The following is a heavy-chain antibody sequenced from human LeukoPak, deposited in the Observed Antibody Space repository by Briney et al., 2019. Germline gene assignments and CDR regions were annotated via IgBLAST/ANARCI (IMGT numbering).Heavy chain of an antibody. CDR1: GGSISSSSYY. CDR2: IYYSGST. J-gene: IGHJ3*02. D-gene: IGHD4-17*01. CDR3: ARKATTGPTKAAFDI. Sequence: SETLSLTCTVSGGSISSSSYYWGWIRQPPGKGLEWIGSIYYSGSTYYNPSLKSRVTISVDTSKNQFSLKLSSVTAVGTAVYYCARKATTGPTKAAFDIWGQGTMVTVSS. V-gene: IGHV4-39*07.